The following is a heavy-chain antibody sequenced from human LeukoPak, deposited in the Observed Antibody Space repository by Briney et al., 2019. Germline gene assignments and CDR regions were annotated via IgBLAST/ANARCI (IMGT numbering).Heavy chain of an antibody. J-gene: IGHJ5*02. D-gene: IGHD2-2*01. V-gene: IGHV4-38-2*02. CDR1: GYSISSGYY. CDR2: IYHTSST. Sequence: SETLSLTCTVSGYSISSGYYWAWIRQTPGKGLEWIGSIYHTSSTYRNPSLRSRVTISVDTSKNQFSLNLTSLTAADTAVYYCARGGARYQLLNWFDPWGQGTLVTDSS. CDR3: ARGGARYQLLNWFDP.